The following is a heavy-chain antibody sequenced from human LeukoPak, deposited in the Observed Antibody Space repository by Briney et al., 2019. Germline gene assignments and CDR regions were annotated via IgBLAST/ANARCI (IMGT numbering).Heavy chain of an antibody. CDR2: IYYSGST. CDR1: GGSISSYY. CDR3: ARGKVDTAMVKRGYYYYYMDV. D-gene: IGHD5-18*01. Sequence: PSETLSLTCTVSGGSISSYYWSWIRQPPGKGLEWLGYIYYSGSTNYNPSLKSRVTISVDTSKNQFSPKLSSVTAADTAVYYCARGKVDTAMVKRGYYYYYMDVWGKGTTVTVSS. J-gene: IGHJ6*03. V-gene: IGHV4-59*01.